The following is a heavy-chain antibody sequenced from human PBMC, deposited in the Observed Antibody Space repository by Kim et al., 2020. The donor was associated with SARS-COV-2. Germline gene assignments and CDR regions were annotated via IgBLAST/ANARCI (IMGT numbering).Heavy chain of an antibody. CDR2: IGTAGDT. CDR3: ARAYYGSGSYYVGDYYYGMDV. V-gene: IGHV3-13*01. D-gene: IGHD3-10*01. CDR1: GFTFSSYD. Sequence: GGSLRLSCAASGFTFSSYDMHWVRQATGKGLEWVSAIGTAGDTYYPGSVKGRFTISRENAKNSLYLQMNSLRAGDTAVYYCARAYYGSGSYYVGDYYYGMDVWGQGNTVTVSS. J-gene: IGHJ6*02.